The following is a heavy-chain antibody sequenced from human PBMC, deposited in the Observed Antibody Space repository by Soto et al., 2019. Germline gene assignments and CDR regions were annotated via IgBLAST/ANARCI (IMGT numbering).Heavy chain of an antibody. V-gene: IGHV4-31*03. D-gene: IGHD6-19*01. Sequence: QVQLQESGAGLVKPSQNLSLTCTVSGGSISSGSYHWDWIRQPPRKDLEWIGHIYYSGSTYYNPSLKSRVTMSIDTSKNQFSLKLSSVTAADTAVYYCARKAAYCSGWFDAFDIWGQGTMVTVSS. CDR2: IYYSGST. CDR3: ARKAAYCSGWFDAFDI. CDR1: GGSISSGSYH. J-gene: IGHJ3*02.